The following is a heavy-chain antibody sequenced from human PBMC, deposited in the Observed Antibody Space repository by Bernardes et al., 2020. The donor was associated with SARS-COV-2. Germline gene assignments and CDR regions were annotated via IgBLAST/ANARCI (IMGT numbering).Heavy chain of an antibody. D-gene: IGHD2-8*01. V-gene: IGHV1-18*01. Sequence: VAAKVSCKASGYTFTSYGISWVRQAPGQGLEWMGWISAYNGNTNYAQKLQGRVTMTTDTSTSTAYMELRSLRSDDTAVYYCARDKPTAIVLMVYATSIDYWGQGTLVTVSS. CDR1: GYTFTSYG. J-gene: IGHJ4*02. CDR2: ISAYNGNT. CDR3: ARDKPTAIVLMVYATSIDY.